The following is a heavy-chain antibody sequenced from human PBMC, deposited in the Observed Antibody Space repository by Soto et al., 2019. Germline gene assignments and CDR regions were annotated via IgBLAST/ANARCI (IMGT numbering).Heavy chain of an antibody. Sequence: GESLKICGKGSGYRFTAYLIGWVRQMPGKGLEWMGIIDPADSDTRYSPSFQGQVTISVYKSISTAYLQWSSLKDSDTAIYYCARQDQPLGGAPDSWGQGTLVTVSS. CDR2: IDPADSDT. D-gene: IGHD7-27*01. CDR1: GYRFTAYL. CDR3: ARQDQPLGGAPDS. V-gene: IGHV5-51*01. J-gene: IGHJ4*02.